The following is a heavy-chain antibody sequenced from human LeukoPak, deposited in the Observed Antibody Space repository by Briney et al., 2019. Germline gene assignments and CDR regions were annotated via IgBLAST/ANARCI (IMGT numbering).Heavy chain of an antibody. CDR1: GGSISSGGYY. D-gene: IGHD3-10*01. Sequence: SQTLSLTCTVSGGSISSGGYYWSWIRQHQGKGLEWIGYIYYSGSTYYNPSLKSRVSISVDTSKNQFSLKLSSVTAADTAVYYCARTRRITMVRGGILFDPWGQGTLVTVSS. V-gene: IGHV4-31*03. CDR3: ARTRRITMVRGGILFDP. CDR2: IYYSGST. J-gene: IGHJ5*02.